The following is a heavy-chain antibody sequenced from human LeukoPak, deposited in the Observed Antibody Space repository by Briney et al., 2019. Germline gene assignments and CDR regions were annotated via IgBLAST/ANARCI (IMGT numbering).Heavy chain of an antibody. CDR3: ANLGGYSGYDLSGY. D-gene: IGHD5-12*01. J-gene: IGHJ4*02. CDR1: GYTSTGYD. CDR2: INPNSGGT. Sequence: ASVKVSCKASGYTSTGYDTHWVRRAPGEGHGWVLWINPNSGGTNYAQKCQGRVTMTRDTSISTAYMELSRLRSDDTAVYYCANLGGYSGYDLSGYWGQGTLVTVSS. V-gene: IGHV1-2*02.